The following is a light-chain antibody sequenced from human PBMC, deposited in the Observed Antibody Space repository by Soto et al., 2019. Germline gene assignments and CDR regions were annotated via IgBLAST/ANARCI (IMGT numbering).Light chain of an antibody. V-gene: IGKV3-11*01. CDR1: QSISSY. Sequence: EIVLTQSPATLSLSPGERATLSCRASQSISSYLAWYQQKPGQAPRLLIYDASNRVTGIPARFSGSGSVTDFTLAISSLEPEDCEVYYCQQRSNWPPITFGQGTRLEIK. J-gene: IGKJ5*01. CDR3: QQRSNWPPIT. CDR2: DAS.